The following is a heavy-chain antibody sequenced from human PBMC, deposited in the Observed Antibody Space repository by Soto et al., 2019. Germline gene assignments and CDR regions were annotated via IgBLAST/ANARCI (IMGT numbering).Heavy chain of an antibody. CDR3: AKDITIFGVVIIGFGVWGGFDY. CDR1: GFTFSSYA. Sequence: EVQLLESGGGLVQPGGSLRLSCAASGFTFSSYAMSWVRQAPGKGLEWVSALSAGGGTTYYADSVKGRFTISRDNSKNTLYLQMNSLRAEDTAVYYCAKDITIFGVVIIGFGVWGGFDYWGQGTLVTVSS. CDR2: LSAGGGTT. V-gene: IGHV3-23*01. D-gene: IGHD3-3*01. J-gene: IGHJ4*02.